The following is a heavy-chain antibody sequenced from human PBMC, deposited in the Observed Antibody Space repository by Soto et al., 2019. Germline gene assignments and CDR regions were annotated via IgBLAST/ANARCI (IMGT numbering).Heavy chain of an antibody. Sequence: GESLKISCKGSGYSFTSYWIGWVRQMPGKGLEWMGIIYPGDSDTRYSPSFQGQVTISADKSISTAYLQWSSLKASDTAMYYCARRSNIPVIAARKGDAFVIWGQGTMVNVSS. CDR3: ARRSNIPVIAARKGDAFVI. D-gene: IGHD6-6*01. CDR2: IYPGDSDT. CDR1: GYSFTSYW. V-gene: IGHV5-51*01. J-gene: IGHJ3*02.